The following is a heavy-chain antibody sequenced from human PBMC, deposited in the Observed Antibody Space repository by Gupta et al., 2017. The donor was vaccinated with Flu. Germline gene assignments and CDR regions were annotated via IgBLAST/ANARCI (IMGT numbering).Heavy chain of an antibody. Sequence: QPPGKGLEWIGTVYYRGTTYYTPSLNSRVTISLDTSKNHFSLRLSSVTAADTAVYYCVGFCSSTTSPRNTFDMWGHGTMVTVSS. CDR2: VYYRGTT. D-gene: IGHD2-2*01. J-gene: IGHJ3*02. V-gene: IGHV4-39*02. CDR3: VGFCSSTTSPRNTFDM.